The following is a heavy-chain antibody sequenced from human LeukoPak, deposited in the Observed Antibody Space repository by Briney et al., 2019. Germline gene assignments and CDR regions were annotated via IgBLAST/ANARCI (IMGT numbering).Heavy chain of an antibody. CDR1: GFTFSSCG. J-gene: IGHJ4*02. D-gene: IGHD5-18*01. V-gene: IGHV3-30*03. CDR2: ISHDGTNK. Sequence: PGRSLRLSCAASGFTFSSCGMHWVRQAPGKGLEWVAVISHDGTNKYYVDSVKGRFTISRDNAKNSLYLQMNSLRAEDTAVYYCARAPGGSSYGLVDFWGQGTLVTVSS. CDR3: ARAPGGSSYGLVDF.